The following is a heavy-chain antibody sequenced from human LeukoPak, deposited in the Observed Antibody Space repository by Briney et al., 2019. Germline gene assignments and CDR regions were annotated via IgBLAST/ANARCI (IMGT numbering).Heavy chain of an antibody. Sequence: SETLSLTCTVSGGSISSYYWSWIRQLPGKGLEWIGYIYYSGSTNYNPSLKSRVTISVDTSKNQFSLKLSSVTAADTAVYYCATESEPYCSSTSCYGGHFDYWGQGTLVTVSS. CDR1: GGSISSYY. CDR2: IYYSGST. V-gene: IGHV4-59*01. CDR3: ATESEPYCSSTSCYGGHFDY. J-gene: IGHJ4*02. D-gene: IGHD2-2*01.